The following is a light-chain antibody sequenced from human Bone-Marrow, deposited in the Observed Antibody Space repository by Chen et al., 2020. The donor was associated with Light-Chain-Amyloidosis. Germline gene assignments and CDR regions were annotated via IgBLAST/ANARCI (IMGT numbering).Light chain of an antibody. V-gene: IGKV3-20*01. CDR3: QHYGDSLFT. J-gene: IGKJ3*01. CDR1: QSVSITH. CDR2: GAS. Sequence: VLTQSTVTPSLSPGERATLSCRVSQSVSITHLAWYQPKPGQAPRLLIYGASTRATGIPDRFSGTGSATDFALTIGRVEPEDFGIYYCQHYGDSLFTFGPGTKVDIE.